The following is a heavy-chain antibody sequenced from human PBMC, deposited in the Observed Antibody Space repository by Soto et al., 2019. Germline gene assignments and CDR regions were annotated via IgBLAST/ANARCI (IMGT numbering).Heavy chain of an antibody. V-gene: IGHV3-30*18. J-gene: IGHJ4*02. CDR2: ISYDGSNK. CDR1: GFTFSSYG. D-gene: IGHD3-10*01. CDR3: AKEAYGSGSYAGY. Sequence: GGSLRLSCAASGFTFSSYGMHWVRQAPGKGLEWVAVISYDGSNKYYADSVKGRFTISRDNSKNTLYLQMNSLRAEDTAVYYCAKEAYGSGSYAGYWGQGTLVTVSS.